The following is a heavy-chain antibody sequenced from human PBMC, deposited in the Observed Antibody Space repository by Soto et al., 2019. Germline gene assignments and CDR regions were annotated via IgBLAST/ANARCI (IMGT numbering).Heavy chain of an antibody. Sequence: GGSLSLSCAASGCAFSSYAMGWVREAPGKGLEWVSVISGSDDSTYYADSVKGRFTISRNNSKNTLYLQMNSLRAEDTAVYYCAKEWSYSSGWSHVDYWGQGTLVTVSS. CDR1: GCAFSSYA. D-gene: IGHD6-19*01. CDR2: ISGSDDST. V-gene: IGHV3-23*01. CDR3: AKEWSYSSGWSHVDY. J-gene: IGHJ4*02.